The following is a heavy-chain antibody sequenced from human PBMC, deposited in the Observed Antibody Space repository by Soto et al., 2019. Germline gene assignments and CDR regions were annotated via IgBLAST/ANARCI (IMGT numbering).Heavy chain of an antibody. Sequence: QLQLQESGPGLVKPSETLSLTCTVSGGSISTSYYYWGWIRQSPGKGLEWIGAIYYTGPTYYNPPLQSRATISVDTSKNQFSLKMSSVTAADTAVYFCARQAGAFGYYMDVWGKGPTVTVSS. CDR1: GGSISTSYYY. CDR3: ARQAGAFGYYMDV. J-gene: IGHJ6*03. V-gene: IGHV4-39*01. CDR2: IYYTGPT. D-gene: IGHD3-16*01.